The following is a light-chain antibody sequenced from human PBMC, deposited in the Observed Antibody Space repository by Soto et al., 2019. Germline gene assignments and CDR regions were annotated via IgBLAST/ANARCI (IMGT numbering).Light chain of an antibody. CDR1: QSVSNNY. V-gene: IGKV3-20*01. Sequence: EIVLTQSPGTLSLSPGERATLSCRASQSVSNNYLAWYQQKPGQAPRLLIYGASSRATAIPDRFSGSGSGPEFTLTISRLEPEDFAVFYCQQYGGSPRTFGQGTRVEIK. CDR3: QQYGGSPRT. CDR2: GAS. J-gene: IGKJ1*01.